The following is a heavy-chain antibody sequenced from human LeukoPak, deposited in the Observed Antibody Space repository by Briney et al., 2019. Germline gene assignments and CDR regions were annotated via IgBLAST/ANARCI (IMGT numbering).Heavy chain of an antibody. CDR2: ISSSSSYI. CDR1: GFTFSSYS. D-gene: IGHD3-9*01. CDR3: ARDLAGYYDILTGYFAFDI. Sequence: GGSLRLSCAASGFTFSSYSMNWVRQAPGKGLEWVSSISSSSSYIYYADSVKGRFTISRDNAKNSLYLQMNSLRAEDTAVYYCARDLAGYYDILTGYFAFDIWGQGTMVTVSS. V-gene: IGHV3-21*01. J-gene: IGHJ3*02.